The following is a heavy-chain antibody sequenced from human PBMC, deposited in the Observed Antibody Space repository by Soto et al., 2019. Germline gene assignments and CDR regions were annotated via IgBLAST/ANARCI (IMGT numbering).Heavy chain of an antibody. V-gene: IGHV5-51*01. CDR1: GYSFTSYW. J-gene: IGHJ5*02. D-gene: IGHD6-19*01. Sequence: GESLKISCKGSGYSFTSYWIGWVRQMPGKGLEWMGIIYPGDSDTRYSPSFQGQVTISADKSISTAYLQWSSLKASDTAMYYCARTEVAVAVTRWFDPWGQGTLVTVSS. CDR3: ARTEVAVAVTRWFDP. CDR2: IYPGDSDT.